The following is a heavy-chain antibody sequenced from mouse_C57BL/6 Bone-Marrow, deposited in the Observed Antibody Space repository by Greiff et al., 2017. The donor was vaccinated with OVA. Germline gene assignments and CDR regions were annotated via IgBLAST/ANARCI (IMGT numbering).Heavy chain of an antibody. D-gene: IGHD1-1*01. V-gene: IGHV1-15*01. CDR2: IDPETGGP. CDR1: GYTFTDYE. CDR3: TSPVITTVPCY. J-gene: IGHJ2*01. Sequence: QVQLQQSGAELVRPGASVTLSCKASGYTFTDYEMHWVKQTPVHGLEWIGAIDPETGGPAYNQKFKGKAILTADKSSSTAYMELRSLTSEDSAVYYCTSPVITTVPCYWGQGTTLSVSS.